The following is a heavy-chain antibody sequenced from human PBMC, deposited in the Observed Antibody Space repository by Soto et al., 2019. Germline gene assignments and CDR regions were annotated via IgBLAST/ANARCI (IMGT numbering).Heavy chain of an antibody. D-gene: IGHD3-3*01. CDR2: IWYDGSNK. CDR1: GFTFSSYG. Sequence: QVQLVESGGGVVQPGRSLRLSCAASGFTFSSYGMHWVRQAPGKGLEWVAVIWYDGSNKYYADSVKGRFTISRDNSKNTLYLQMNSLRAEDTAVYYCASEGVLTVLGYWGQGTLVTVSS. J-gene: IGHJ4*02. CDR3: ASEGVLTVLGY. V-gene: IGHV3-33*01.